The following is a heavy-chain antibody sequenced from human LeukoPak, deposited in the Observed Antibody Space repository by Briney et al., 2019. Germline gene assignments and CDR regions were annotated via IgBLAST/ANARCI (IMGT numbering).Heavy chain of an antibody. CDR1: GYSFTTFH. J-gene: IGHJ3*02. V-gene: IGHV1-8*03. CDR3: ARRGLVAGIYDLVYGFDM. Sequence: ASVKVSCKAAGYSFTTFHISWVRQAPGQGPEWMGWVNPGTGSTGYAQKFQGRVTITQNNSVTTVYMELSSLTSEDTAVYYCARRGLVAGIYDLVYGFDMWGQGTMVTVSS. CDR2: VNPGTGST. D-gene: IGHD3/OR15-3a*01.